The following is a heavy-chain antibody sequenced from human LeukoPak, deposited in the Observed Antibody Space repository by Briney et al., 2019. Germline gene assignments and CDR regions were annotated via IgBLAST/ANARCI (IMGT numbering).Heavy chain of an antibody. J-gene: IGHJ4*02. D-gene: IGHD7-27*01. CDR2: IYYTGST. CDR1: GGSISSFY. CDR3: ARWNSWGIRYFDY. V-gene: IGHV4-59*08. Sequence: SETLSLTCTVSGGSISSFYWSWIRQSPGKGLEWIGYIYYTGSTNYNPSLKSRVTILVDTSKSQFSLKLSSVTAADTAVYYCARWNSWGIRYFDYWGQGTVLTLSS.